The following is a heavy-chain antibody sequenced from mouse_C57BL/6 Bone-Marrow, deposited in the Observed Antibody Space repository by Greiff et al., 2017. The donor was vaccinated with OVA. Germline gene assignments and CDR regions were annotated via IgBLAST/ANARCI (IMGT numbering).Heavy chain of an antibody. CDR3: ARSVLPLYWYFDV. Sequence: QVQLQQPGAELVKPGASVKLSCKASGYTFTSYWMHWVKQRPGQGLEWIGMIHPNSGSTNYNEKFKSKATLTVDKSSSTAYMQLSSLTSEDSAVYYCARSVLPLYWYFDVWGTGTTVTVSS. CDR2: IHPNSGST. CDR1: GYTFTSYW. D-gene: IGHD2-12*01. V-gene: IGHV1-64*01. J-gene: IGHJ1*03.